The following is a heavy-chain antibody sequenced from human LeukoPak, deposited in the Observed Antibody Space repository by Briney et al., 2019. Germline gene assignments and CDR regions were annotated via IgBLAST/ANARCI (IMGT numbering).Heavy chain of an antibody. D-gene: IGHD2-2*02. CDR1: GFTFSSYA. CDR2: ISYDGTNK. Sequence: PGGSLRLSCAASGFTFSSYAMHWVRQAPGKGLEWVAIISYDGTNKDYADSVKGRFTISRDNSRNTLYLQMNSLRAEDTAVYYCARDPLYTNSPPSYFDYWGQGTLVTVSS. CDR3: ARDPLYTNSPPSYFDY. V-gene: IGHV3-30-3*01. J-gene: IGHJ4*02.